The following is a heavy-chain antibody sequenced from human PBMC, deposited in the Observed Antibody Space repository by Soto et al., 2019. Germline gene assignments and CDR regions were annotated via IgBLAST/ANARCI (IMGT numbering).Heavy chain of an antibody. CDR1: GGTFSSYT. Sequence: QVQLVQSGAEVKKPGSSVKVSCQASGGTFSSYTITWVRQAPGQGFEWMGRIIPIIGITDYAQNFQGRGTITADKSTSTAYMELRGLRSEDTAVYYCARKGSIERGYYSSSDLAYWGQGTLVIVSS. CDR3: ARKGSIERGYYSSSDLAY. D-gene: IGHD2-15*01. CDR2: IIPIIGIT. J-gene: IGHJ4*02. V-gene: IGHV1-69*02.